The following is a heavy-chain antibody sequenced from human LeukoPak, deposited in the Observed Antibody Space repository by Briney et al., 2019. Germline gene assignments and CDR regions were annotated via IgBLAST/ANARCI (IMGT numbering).Heavy chain of an antibody. CDR1: GFTFGDYA. V-gene: IGHV3-49*03. Sequence: GESLRLSCTASGFTFGDYAMSWFRQAPGKGLEWVGFIRSKAYGGTTEYAASVKGRFTISRDDSKSIAYLQMNSLKTEDTAVYYCTRYHDWLLRYYFDYWGQGTLVTVSS. CDR3: TRYHDWLLRYYFDY. J-gene: IGHJ4*02. CDR2: IRSKAYGGTT. D-gene: IGHD3-9*01.